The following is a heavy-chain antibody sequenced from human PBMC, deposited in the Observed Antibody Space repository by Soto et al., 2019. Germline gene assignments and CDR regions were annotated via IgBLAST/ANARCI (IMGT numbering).Heavy chain of an antibody. J-gene: IGHJ4*02. CDR3: ARWAMANFDY. V-gene: IGHV1-69*13. D-gene: IGHD5-18*01. CDR1: GGTFGSHG. CDR2: LIAVLGTP. Sequence: ASVKVSCKASGGTFGSHGIAWVRQAPGQGLEWMGGLIAVLGTPTYARKVQGRATITADESLTSSYLELRSLRSEETAVYFCARWAMANFDYWGKGTVVTVSS.